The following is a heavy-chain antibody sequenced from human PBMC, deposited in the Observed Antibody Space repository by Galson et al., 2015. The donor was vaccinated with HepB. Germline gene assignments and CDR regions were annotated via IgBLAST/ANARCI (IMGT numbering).Heavy chain of an antibody. J-gene: IGHJ4*02. D-gene: IGHD4-17*01. V-gene: IGHV1-18*01. Sequence: SVKVSCKASGYTFTSYGISWVRQAPGQGLEWMGWISAYNGNTNYAQKLQGRVTMTTDTSTSIAYMELRCLRSDDTAVYYCARDGNGDYAGHFDYWGQGTLVTVSS. CDR3: ARDGNGDYAGHFDY. CDR2: ISAYNGNT. CDR1: GYTFTSYG.